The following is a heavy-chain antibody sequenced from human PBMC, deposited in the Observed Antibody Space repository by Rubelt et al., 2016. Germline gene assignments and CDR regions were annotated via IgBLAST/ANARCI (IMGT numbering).Heavy chain of an antibody. CDR2: IYHSGST. V-gene: IGHV4-38-2*02. CDR1: GYSISSGYY. J-gene: IGHJ4*02. Sequence: QVQLQESGPGLVKPSETLSLTCPVSGYSISSGYYWGWIRQPPGKGLEWIGSIYHSGSTYYNPSLKSRVTISVDTAKNQFSLKLSSVTGADTAVYYCARDHSSGWYLEGFFDYWGQGTLVTVSS. CDR3: ARDHSSGWYLEGFFDY. D-gene: IGHD6-19*01.